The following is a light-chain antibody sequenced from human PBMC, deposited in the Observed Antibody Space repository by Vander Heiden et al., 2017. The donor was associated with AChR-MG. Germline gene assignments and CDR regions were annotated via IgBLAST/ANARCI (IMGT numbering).Light chain of an antibody. J-gene: IGKJ4*01. CDR2: GAS. CDR3: QQYGDSPLT. V-gene: IGKV3-20*01. CDR1: QRVNDNH. Sequence: EVALPQSPGTLSLSPGERATLSCKASQRVNDNHLAWYQQKLGQTPRLLIHGASSRATGIPDRFSGSGSGTDFTLTISRLEPEDFAVYYCQQYGDSPLTFGGGTRVEI.